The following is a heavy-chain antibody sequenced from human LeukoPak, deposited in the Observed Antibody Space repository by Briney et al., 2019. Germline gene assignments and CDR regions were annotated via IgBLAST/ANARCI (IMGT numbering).Heavy chain of an antibody. J-gene: IGHJ4*02. Sequence: ASVKVSCKASGYTFTSYYMHWVRQAPGQGLEWMGIINPSGGSTSYAQKFQGRVTMTRDTSTSTVYMELSSLRSEDTAVYYCARDRRPRWLQSGYYFDYWGQGTLVTVSS. D-gene: IGHD5-24*01. CDR3: ARDRRPRWLQSGYYFDY. V-gene: IGHV1-46*01. CDR2: INPSGGST. CDR1: GYTFTSYY.